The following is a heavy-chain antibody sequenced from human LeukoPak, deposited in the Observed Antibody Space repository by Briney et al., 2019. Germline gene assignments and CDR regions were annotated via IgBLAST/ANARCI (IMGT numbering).Heavy chain of an antibody. CDR1: GFTFSSYA. D-gene: IGHD1-14*01. V-gene: IGHV3-23*01. CDR3: PPPPEYYFDY. Sequence: GGSLRLSCAVSGFTFSSYAMSWVRQAPGKGLEWVSAISGSGGSTYYADSVKGRFTISRDNSKNTLYLQMNSLRAEDTAVYYCPPPPEYYFDYWGQGTLVTVSS. CDR2: ISGSGGST. J-gene: IGHJ4*02.